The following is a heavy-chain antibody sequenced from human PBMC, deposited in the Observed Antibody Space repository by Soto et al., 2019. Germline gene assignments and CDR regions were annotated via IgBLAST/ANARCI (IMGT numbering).Heavy chain of an antibody. D-gene: IGHD6-13*01. CDR2: INHSGST. CDR3: ARRKAAAGTFLSYYYNGMDV. Sequence: PSETLSLTCAVYGGSFSDYYWSWIRQPPGKGLEWIGEINHSGSTNYNPSLKSRVTISVDRSKNQFSLKLSSVTAADTAVYFCARRKAAAGTFLSYYYNGMDVWGQGTTVTVSS. CDR1: GGSFSDYY. V-gene: IGHV4-34*01. J-gene: IGHJ6*02.